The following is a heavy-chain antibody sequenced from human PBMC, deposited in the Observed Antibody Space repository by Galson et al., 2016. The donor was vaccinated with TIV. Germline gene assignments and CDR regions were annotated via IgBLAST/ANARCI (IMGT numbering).Heavy chain of an antibody. CDR2: IDSEGDNT. D-gene: IGHD1-1*01. CDR1: GFTFSTYW. V-gene: IGHV3-74*01. Sequence: SLRLSCAASGFTFSTYWMHWVRQAPGKGLVWVSRIDSEGDNTRYADSVTGRFTISRDHAKHTLYLQMSRLGADDTAVYYCARGALDTDRQYYYYYGLDVWGQGTAVTVSS. CDR3: ARGALDTDRQYYYYYGLDV. J-gene: IGHJ6*02.